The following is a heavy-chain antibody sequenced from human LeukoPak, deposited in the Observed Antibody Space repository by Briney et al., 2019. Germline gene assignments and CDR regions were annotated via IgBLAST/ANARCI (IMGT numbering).Heavy chain of an antibody. CDR3: ARDGPAAMVQH. J-gene: IGHJ1*01. CDR1: GYTFTSYY. Sequence: ASVKVSCKASGYTFTSYYMHWVRQAPGQGLEWMGIINPSGGSTSYAQKFQGRVTMTRDTSTSTVYIELSSLRSEDTAVYYCARDGPAAMVQHWGQGTLVTVSS. V-gene: IGHV1-46*01. CDR2: INPSGGST. D-gene: IGHD2-2*01.